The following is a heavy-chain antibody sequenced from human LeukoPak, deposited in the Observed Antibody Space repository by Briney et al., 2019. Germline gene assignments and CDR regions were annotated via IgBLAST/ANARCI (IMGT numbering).Heavy chain of an antibody. CDR1: GGTFTSYA. CDR2: IIPIFGTA. CDR3: ARGAYYYGSGSPANYYYMDV. V-gene: IGHV1-69*06. D-gene: IGHD3-10*01. J-gene: IGHJ6*03. Sequence: SVKVSCKASGGTFTSYAISWVRHAPGQGLEWMGGIIPIFGTANYAQKFQGRVTITADKSTSTAYMELSSLRSEDTAVYYCARGAYYYGSGSPANYYYMDVWGKGTTVTVSS.